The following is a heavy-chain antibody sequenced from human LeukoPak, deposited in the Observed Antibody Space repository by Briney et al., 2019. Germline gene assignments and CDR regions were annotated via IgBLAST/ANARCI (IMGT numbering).Heavy chain of an antibody. J-gene: IGHJ3*02. D-gene: IGHD3-3*01. CDR3: ATDHPHYGFWSGSTNTDTFDI. V-gene: IGHV4-4*07. CDR1: GGSISSYY. CDR2: IYTSGST. Sequence: SETLSLTCTVSGGSISSYYWSWIRQPAGKGLEWIGRIYTSGSTNYNPSLKSRVTMSVDTSKNQFSLKLSSVTAADTAVYYYATDHPHYGFWSGSTNTDTFDIWGQGTMVTVSS.